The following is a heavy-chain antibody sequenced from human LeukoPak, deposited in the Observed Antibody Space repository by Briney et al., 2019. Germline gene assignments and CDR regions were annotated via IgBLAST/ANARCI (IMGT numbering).Heavy chain of an antibody. J-gene: IGHJ4*02. CDR1: GFTFSSYE. D-gene: IGHD3-3*01. CDR2: ISSGGSTI. CDR3: ARRSRFLEWLLSYYFDY. Sequence: GGSLRLSCAASGFTFSSYEMNWVRQAPGKGLEWVSYISSGGSTIYYADSVKGRFTISRDNAKNSLYLQMNSLRAEDTAVYYCARRSRFLEWLLSYYFDYWGQGTLVTVSS. V-gene: IGHV3-48*03.